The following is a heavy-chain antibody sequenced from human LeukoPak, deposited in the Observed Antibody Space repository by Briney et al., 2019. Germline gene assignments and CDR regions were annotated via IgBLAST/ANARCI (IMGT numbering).Heavy chain of an antibody. CDR3: ARDYYDILTGCFDY. V-gene: IGHV4-4*07. J-gene: IGHJ4*02. D-gene: IGHD3-9*01. CDR1: GGSMTTFY. Sequence: SETLSLTCTVSGGSMTTFYWSWIRQPAGKGPEWIGRIYTNGNTTSNPSLESRVTMSIDTSKNQFSLELRSVTAADTALYYGARDYYDILTGCFDYWGQGAQVTVSP. CDR2: IYTNGNT.